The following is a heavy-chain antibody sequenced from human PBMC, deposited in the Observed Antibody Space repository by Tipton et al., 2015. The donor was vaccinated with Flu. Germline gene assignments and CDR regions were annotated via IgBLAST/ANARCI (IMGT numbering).Heavy chain of an antibody. V-gene: IGHV3-7*01. CDR2: IRQDGHEK. J-gene: IGHJ4*02. CDR3: VKMPDFDY. D-gene: IGHD2-2*01. CDR1: GFTFSSVW. Sequence: LSLTCAASGFTFSSVWMSWARQAPGKGLEWVANIRQDGHEKYYVDSVKGRFTISRDNAKTSLHLQMNSLRVEDTAVYYCVKMPDFDYWGQGILVTVSS.